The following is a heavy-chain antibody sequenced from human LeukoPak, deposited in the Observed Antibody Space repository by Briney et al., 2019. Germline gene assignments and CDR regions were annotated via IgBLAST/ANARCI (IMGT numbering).Heavy chain of an antibody. Sequence: PGGSLRLSCAASGFTFSDNYMSWIRQAPGKGLEWVSYISSSGSIYYADSVKGRFTISRDNAKNSLYLQMNSLRVDDTAVYYCARRDIVVVVSASDYWGQGTLVTVSS. CDR2: ISSSGSI. J-gene: IGHJ4*02. CDR1: GFTFSDNY. D-gene: IGHD2-15*01. CDR3: ARRDIVVVVSASDY. V-gene: IGHV3-11*01.